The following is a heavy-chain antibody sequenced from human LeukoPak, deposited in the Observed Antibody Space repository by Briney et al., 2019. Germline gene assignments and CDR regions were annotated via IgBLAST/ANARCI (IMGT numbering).Heavy chain of an antibody. CDR2: ISYDGSKK. CDR1: GFTFSNYG. Sequence: GGSLRLSCAVSGFTFSNYGMHWVRQAPGKGLEWVAVISYDGSKKYYADSVKGRFTISRDNSKNTLYLQMNSLRAEDTAVYYCANAGGAYSSTYYFHYWGQGTLVTVSS. CDR3: ANAGGAYSSTYYFHY. J-gene: IGHJ4*02. V-gene: IGHV3-30*18. D-gene: IGHD6-6*01.